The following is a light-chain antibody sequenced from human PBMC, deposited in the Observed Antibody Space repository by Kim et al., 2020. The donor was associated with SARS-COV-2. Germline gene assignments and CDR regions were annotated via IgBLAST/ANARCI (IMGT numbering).Light chain of an antibody. Sequence: ASVGDRVTITCRASQGISSYLAWYQQKPGKAPKLLIYAASTLQSGVPSRFSGSGSGTEFTLTISSLQPEDFATYYCQQLNSYPMYTFGQGTKLEIK. V-gene: IGKV1-9*01. CDR1: QGISSY. CDR3: QQLNSYPMYT. CDR2: AAS. J-gene: IGKJ2*01.